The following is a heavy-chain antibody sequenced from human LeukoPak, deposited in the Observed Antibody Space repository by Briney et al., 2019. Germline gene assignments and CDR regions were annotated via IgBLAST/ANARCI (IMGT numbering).Heavy chain of an antibody. CDR3: AELGITMIGGV. Sequence: GGSLRLSCAASGFTFSDDRMNWVRQAPGKGLEWVSYISSSGSTIYYADSVKGRFTISRDNAKNSLYLQMNSLRAEDTAVYYCAELGITMIGGVWGKGTTVTISS. D-gene: IGHD3-10*02. CDR2: ISSSGSTI. J-gene: IGHJ6*04. V-gene: IGHV3-48*04. CDR1: GFTFSDDR.